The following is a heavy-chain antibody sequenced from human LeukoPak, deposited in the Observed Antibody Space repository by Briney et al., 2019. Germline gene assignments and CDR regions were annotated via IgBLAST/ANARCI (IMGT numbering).Heavy chain of an antibody. CDR3: ATITEDWGSNY. Sequence: ASVKVSCRAFGYTITGYCIHWVRQAPGQGLEWMGWINPSNGGSAYAQEFQGRVSMTRVTSISTTYMELSSLTSDDTAVYYCATITEDWGSNYWGQGTLVTVSS. V-gene: IGHV1-2*02. J-gene: IGHJ4*02. CDR1: GYTITGYC. D-gene: IGHD7-27*01. CDR2: INPSNGGS.